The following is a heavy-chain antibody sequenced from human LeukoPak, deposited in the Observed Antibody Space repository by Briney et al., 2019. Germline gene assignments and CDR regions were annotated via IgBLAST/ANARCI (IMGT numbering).Heavy chain of an antibody. V-gene: IGHV4-34*01. J-gene: IGHJ6*02. CDR2: INHSGST. D-gene: IGHD3-16*02. Sequence: SETLSLTCAVYGGSFSGYYWSWIRQPPGKGLEWIGEINHSGSTNYNPSLKSRVTISVDTSKNQFSLKLSSVTAADTAVYYCARGSYDYVWGSYRTSYYYGMDVWSQGTTVTVSS. CDR1: GGSFSGYY. CDR3: ARGSYDYVWGSYRTSYYYGMDV.